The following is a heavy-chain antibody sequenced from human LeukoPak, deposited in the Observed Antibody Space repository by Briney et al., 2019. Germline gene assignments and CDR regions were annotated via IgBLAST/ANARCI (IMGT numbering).Heavy chain of an antibody. Sequence: GGSLRLSCAASGFTFSSYSMNWVRQAPGKGLEWVSSISSSSSYIYYADSVKGRFTISRDNSENMLYLQLNSLRVEDTAVYYCARGGIQQWSRTGGYTWLDVWGQGTTVTVSS. J-gene: IGHJ6*01. CDR3: ARGGIQQWSRTGGYTWLDV. V-gene: IGHV3-21*01. D-gene: IGHD5-18*01. CDR2: ISSSSSYI. CDR1: GFTFSSYS.